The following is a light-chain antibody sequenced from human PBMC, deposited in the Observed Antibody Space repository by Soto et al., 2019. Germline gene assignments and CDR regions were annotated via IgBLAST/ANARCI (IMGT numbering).Light chain of an antibody. V-gene: IGLV1-51*01. CDR2: DNN. CDR3: GTCDSSLSAGV. J-gene: IGLJ1*01. Sequence: QSVLTQPPSVSAAPGQKVTISCSGSSSNIGNNYVSWYQQLPGTAPKLLIYDNNRRPSGIPDRFSGSKSGTSATLGITGLQTGDEAEYYCGTCDSSLSAGVCAPGTKVTVL. CDR1: SSNIGNNY.